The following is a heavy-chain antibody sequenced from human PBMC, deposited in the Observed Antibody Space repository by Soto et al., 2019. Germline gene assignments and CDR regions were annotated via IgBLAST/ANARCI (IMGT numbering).Heavy chain of an antibody. J-gene: IGHJ4*02. V-gene: IGHV4-30-4*01. CDR1: GASIGDGNYY. CDR3: ARGRFLDF. Sequence: SETLSLTCSVSGASIGDGNYYWTWIRQSPAKGLEWIGYVYYSGSTYYNPSLQSRVTISADTSNNYYSLKLNSVTVADTAVYLCARGRFLDFWGQGILVTVSS. CDR2: VYYSGST. D-gene: IGHD3-3*01.